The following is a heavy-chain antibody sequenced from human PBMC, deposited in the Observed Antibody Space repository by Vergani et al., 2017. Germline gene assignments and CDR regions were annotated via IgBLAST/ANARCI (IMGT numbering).Heavy chain of an antibody. CDR2: IYYSGST. CDR1: GGSISSYY. J-gene: IGHJ5*02. CDR3: ASALTGNYGLAWFDP. Sequence: QVQLQESGPGLVKPSETLSLTCTVSGGSISSYYWSWIRQPPGKGLEWIGYIYYSGSTNYNPSLKSRVTISVDTSKNQFSLKLSSVTAADTAVYYCASALTGNYGLAWFDPWGQGTLVTVSS. V-gene: IGHV4-59*01. D-gene: IGHD1-7*01.